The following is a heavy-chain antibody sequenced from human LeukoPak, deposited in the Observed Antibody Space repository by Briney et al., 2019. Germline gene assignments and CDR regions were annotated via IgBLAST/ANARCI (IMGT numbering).Heavy chain of an antibody. J-gene: IGHJ6*03. CDR2: ISSSGSTI. CDR1: GFTFSDYY. Sequence: PGGSLRLSCAASGFTFSDYYMSWIRQAPGKGLEWVSYISSSGSTIYYADSVKGRFTISRDNVKNSLYLQMNSLRAEDTAVYYCARAAPGLRFYMDVWGKGTTVTVSS. D-gene: IGHD3-3*01. V-gene: IGHV3-11*01. CDR3: ARAAPGLRFYMDV.